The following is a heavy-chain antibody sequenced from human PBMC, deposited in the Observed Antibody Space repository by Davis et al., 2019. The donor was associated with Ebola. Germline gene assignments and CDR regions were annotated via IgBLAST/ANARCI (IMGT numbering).Heavy chain of an antibody. V-gene: IGHV3-21*06. Sequence: PGGSLRLSCAASGFSFSTYTMKWVRQAPGKRLEWVSSISSTTSMYDYIYYADSVKGRFTISRDNAKNSLYLQMNDLRAEDTAMYYCAKSRINDYADIDSWGQGTLVTVSS. CDR2: ISSTTSMYDYI. D-gene: IGHD4/OR15-4a*01. CDR3: AKSRINDYADIDS. J-gene: IGHJ4*02. CDR1: GFSFSTYT.